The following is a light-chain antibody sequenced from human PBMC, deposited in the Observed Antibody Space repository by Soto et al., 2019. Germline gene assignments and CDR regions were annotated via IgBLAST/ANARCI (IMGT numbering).Light chain of an antibody. Sequence: EMVLTQSPGTLSFSPGERATLSCRASQSVSSSYLAWYKQKPVQAPRRLIDGASSSATGIPDRFSGSGYGTDCTLTISRLEPEDFALYYCQQYGSSRRIYTFGLGTKLDIK. CDR1: QSVSSSY. V-gene: IGKV3-20*01. J-gene: IGKJ2*01. CDR3: QQYGSSRRIYT. CDR2: GAS.